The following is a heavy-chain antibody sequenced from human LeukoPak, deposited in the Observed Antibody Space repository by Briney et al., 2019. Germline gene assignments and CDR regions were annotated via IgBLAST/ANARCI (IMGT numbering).Heavy chain of an antibody. CDR1: GGSISSYY. J-gene: IGHJ4*02. CDR3: ARVVRDDILTGYYIDY. CDR2: IYYSGGT. V-gene: IGHV4-59*01. D-gene: IGHD3-9*01. Sequence: SETLSLTCTVSGGSISSYYWSWIRQPPGKGLEWIGYIYYSGGTKYNPSFKSRVTISVDTSKNQFSLKLISVTAADTAMYYCARVVRDDILTGYYIDYWGQGTLVTVSS.